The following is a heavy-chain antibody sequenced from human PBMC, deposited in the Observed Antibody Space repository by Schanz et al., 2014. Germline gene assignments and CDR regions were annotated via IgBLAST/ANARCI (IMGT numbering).Heavy chain of an antibody. CDR3: AKAGSGWSTAGYYY. D-gene: IGHD6-19*01. J-gene: IGHJ4*02. V-gene: IGHV3-33*06. Sequence: QVQLVESGGGVVQPGRSLRLSCAASGFTFRSYGMHWVRQAPGKGLEWVALISYDGSSKNHADSVQGRFTISRDNAKNSVFLQMNRLRAEDTAVYYCAKAGSGWSTAGYYYWGQGTLVDVSS. CDR1: GFTFRSYG. CDR2: ISYDGSSK.